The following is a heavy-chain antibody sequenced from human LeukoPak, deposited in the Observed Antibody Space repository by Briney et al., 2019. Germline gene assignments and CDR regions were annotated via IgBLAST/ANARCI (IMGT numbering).Heavy chain of an antibody. V-gene: IGHV1-69*04. CDR2: IIPILGIA. D-gene: IGHD6-19*01. Sequence: SVNVSCKASGGTFSSYAISWVRQAPGQGLEWMGRIIPILGIANYAQKFQGRVTITADKSTSTAYMELSSLRSEDTAVYYCARGYSSGRGWFDPWGQGTLVTVSS. J-gene: IGHJ5*02. CDR1: GGTFSSYA. CDR3: ARGYSSGRGWFDP.